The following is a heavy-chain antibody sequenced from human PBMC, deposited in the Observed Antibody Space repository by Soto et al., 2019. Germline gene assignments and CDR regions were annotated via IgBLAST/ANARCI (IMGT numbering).Heavy chain of an antibody. J-gene: IGHJ4*02. V-gene: IGHV4-30-2*01. CDR2: IYHSGST. CDR1: GGSISSGGYS. Sequence: QLQLQESGSGLVKPSQTLSLTCAVSGGSISSGGYSWSWIRQPPGKGLEWIGYIYHSGSTYYNPYLKSPITISVNTPKKQFSLKLISVTAADSSAYYCARLPDYWGQGTLVTVSS. CDR3: ARLPDY.